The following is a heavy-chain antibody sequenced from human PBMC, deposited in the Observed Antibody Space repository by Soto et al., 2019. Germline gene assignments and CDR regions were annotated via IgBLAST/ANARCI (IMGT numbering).Heavy chain of an antibody. J-gene: IGHJ6*02. CDR3: TREGSAPYYYYGMDA. CDR1: GYTFTSYA. D-gene: IGHD3-10*01. Sequence: ASVKVSCKASGYTFTSYAMHWVRQAPGQGLEWMGWINTHNGNTNYAQNLQGRVIMTADTSTSTAYMELRSLRSDDTAVYYCTREGSAPYYYYGMDAWGQGTTVXVSS. V-gene: IGHV1-18*01. CDR2: INTHNGNT.